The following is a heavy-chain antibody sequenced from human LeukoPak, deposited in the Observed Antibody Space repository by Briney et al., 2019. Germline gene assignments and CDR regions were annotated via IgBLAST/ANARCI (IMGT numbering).Heavy chain of an antibody. CDR3: ARGGEYSSGSGYFDY. CDR1: GGTFSSYA. D-gene: IGHD6-19*01. CDR2: IIPILGIA. J-gene: IGHJ4*02. V-gene: IGHV1-69*04. Sequence: GASVKVSCKASGGTFSSYAISWVRQAPGQGLEWMGRIIPILGIANYAQKFQGRVTITADKSTSTAYMELSSLRSEDTAVYYCARGGEYSSGSGYFDYWGQGTLVTVSS.